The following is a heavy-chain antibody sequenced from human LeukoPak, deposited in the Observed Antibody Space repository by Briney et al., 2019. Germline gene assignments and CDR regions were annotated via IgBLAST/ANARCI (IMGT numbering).Heavy chain of an antibody. CDR1: GFTVSSYS. CDR3: ASSRYDSSGYYGIIAY. Sequence: PGGSLRLSCVASGFTVSSYSMNWVRQAPGKGLEWVSSITRSSNYIYYADSVKGRFTISRDNAKNSLYLQMNSLRAEDAAVYYCASSRYDSSGYYGIIAYWGQGTLVTVSS. CDR2: ITRSSNYI. J-gene: IGHJ4*02. V-gene: IGHV3-21*01. D-gene: IGHD3-22*01.